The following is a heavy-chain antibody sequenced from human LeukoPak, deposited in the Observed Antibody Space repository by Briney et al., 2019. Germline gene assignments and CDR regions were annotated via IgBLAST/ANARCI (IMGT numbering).Heavy chain of an antibody. Sequence: ASVQVSCKASGYIFTSYGISWVRQAPGQGLEWMGWSSAYNGNTNYAQKLQGRVTMTTDTSTSTAYMELRSLRSDDTAVYYCARARSSGWYETYYYYYYMDVWGKGTTVTVSS. V-gene: IGHV1-18*01. D-gene: IGHD6-19*01. CDR1: GYIFTSYG. J-gene: IGHJ6*03. CDR2: SSAYNGNT. CDR3: ARARSSGWYETYYYYYYMDV.